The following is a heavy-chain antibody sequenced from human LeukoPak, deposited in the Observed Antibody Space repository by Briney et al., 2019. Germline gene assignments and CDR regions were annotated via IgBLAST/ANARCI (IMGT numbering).Heavy chain of an antibody. J-gene: IGHJ3*02. CDR1: GFTFSSYS. V-gene: IGHV3-48*04. Sequence: GGSLRLSCAVSGFTFSSYSMNWVRQAPGKGLEWVSYISSSSTIYYADSVKGRFTISRDNAKNSLYLQMNSLRAEDTAVYYCARGCYYDSSGYLGAFDIWGQGTMVTVSS. CDR2: ISSSSTI. D-gene: IGHD3-22*01. CDR3: ARGCYYDSSGYLGAFDI.